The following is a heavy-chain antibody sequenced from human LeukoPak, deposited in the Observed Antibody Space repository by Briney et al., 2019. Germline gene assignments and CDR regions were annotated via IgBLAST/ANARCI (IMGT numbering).Heavy chain of an antibody. CDR3: ARRNSSSWSHWYFDL. CDR1: GGSISSYY. D-gene: IGHD6-13*01. V-gene: IGHV4-59*08. CDR2: IYYSGST. J-gene: IGHJ2*01. Sequence: PSETLSLTCTVSGGSISSYYWSWIRQPPGKGLEWIGYIYYSGSTYYNPSLKSRVTISVDTSKNQFSLKLSSVTAADTAVYYCARRNSSSWSHWYFDLWGRGTLVTVSS.